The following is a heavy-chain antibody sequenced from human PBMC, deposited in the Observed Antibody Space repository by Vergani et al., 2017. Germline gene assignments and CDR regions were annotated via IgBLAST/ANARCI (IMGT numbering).Heavy chain of an antibody. J-gene: IGHJ3*02. V-gene: IGHV3-53*01. D-gene: IGHD6-19*01. Sequence: EVQLVESGGGLIQPGGSLRLSCAVSGFTVSTNYMSWVRQAPGKGLEWVSVISGSGGSTYYADSVKGRFTISRDNSKNTLYLQMNSLRAEDTAVYYCSGSSGWSRGAFDIWGQGTMVTVSS. CDR3: SGSSGWSRGAFDI. CDR1: GFTVSTNY. CDR2: ISGSGGST.